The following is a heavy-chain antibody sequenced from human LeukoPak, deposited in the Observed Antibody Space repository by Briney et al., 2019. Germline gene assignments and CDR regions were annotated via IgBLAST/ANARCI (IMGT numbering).Heavy chain of an antibody. CDR3: ARHAVAAAGTFDY. CDR1: GGSISSSSYY. CDR2: IYYSGST. Sequence: SETLSLTCTVSGGSISSSSYYWGWIRQPPGKGLEWIGSIYYSGSTYYNPSLKSRVTISVDTSKNQFSLKLSSVTAADTAVYYCARHAVAAAGTFDYWGQGTLVTVSS. V-gene: IGHV4-39*01. J-gene: IGHJ4*02. D-gene: IGHD6-13*01.